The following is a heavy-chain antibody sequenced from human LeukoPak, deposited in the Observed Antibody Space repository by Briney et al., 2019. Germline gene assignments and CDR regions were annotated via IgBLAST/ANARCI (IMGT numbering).Heavy chain of an antibody. CDR2: IYPGDSDT. CDR3: VRHLSDITSCPNY. J-gene: IGHJ4*02. CDR1: GYSFTNYW. Sequence: GESLKISCKGSGYSFTNYWIGWVRQMPGKGPEWMGIIYPGDSDTRYSPSFQGQVTISADKSISTVYLQWSSLKASDTAMYYCVRHLSDITSCPNYWGPGTLITVAS. V-gene: IGHV5-51*01. D-gene: IGHD2-2*01.